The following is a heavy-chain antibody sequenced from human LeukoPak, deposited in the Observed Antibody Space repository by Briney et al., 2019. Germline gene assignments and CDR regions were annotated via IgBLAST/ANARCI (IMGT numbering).Heavy chain of an antibody. CDR1: GFTFSSYA. CDR3: AKDRYYSGGSCYDYVEFDY. J-gene: IGHJ4*02. D-gene: IGHD2-15*01. Sequence: GGSLRLSCAASGFTFSSYAMSWVRQAPGKGLEWVSAISGSGGSTYYADSVKGRFTISRDNSKNTLYLQMNSLRAEDTAVYYCAKDRYYSGGSCYDYVEFDYWGQGTLVTVSS. CDR2: ISGSGGST. V-gene: IGHV3-23*01.